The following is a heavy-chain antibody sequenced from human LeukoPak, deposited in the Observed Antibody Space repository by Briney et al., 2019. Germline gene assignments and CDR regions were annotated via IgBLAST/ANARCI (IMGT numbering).Heavy chain of an antibody. CDR3: ARVRYCSGGSCYSTGLDP. CDR1: GYTFTSYG. CDR2: ISAYNGNT. D-gene: IGHD2-15*01. V-gene: IGHV1-18*04. Sequence: ASVKVSCKASGYTFTSYGISWVRQAPGQGLEWMGWISAYNGNTNYAQKLQGRVTMTTDTSTSTAYMELSSLRSEDTAVYYCARVRYCSGGSCYSTGLDPWGQGTLVTVSS. J-gene: IGHJ5*02.